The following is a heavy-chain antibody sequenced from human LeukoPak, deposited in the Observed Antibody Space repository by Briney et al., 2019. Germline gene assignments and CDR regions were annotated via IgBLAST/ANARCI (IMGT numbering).Heavy chain of an antibody. CDR3: ARLRSTIAARPFDY. J-gene: IGHJ4*02. CDR2: IYHSGST. V-gene: IGHV4-38-2*01. Sequence: SETLSLTCAVSGYPISSGYYWGWIRQPPGKGLEWMGSIYHSGSTYYNPSLKSRVTISVDTSKNQFSLKLSSVTAADTAVYYCARLRSTIAARPFDYWGQGTLVTVSS. D-gene: IGHD6-6*01. CDR1: GYPISSGYY.